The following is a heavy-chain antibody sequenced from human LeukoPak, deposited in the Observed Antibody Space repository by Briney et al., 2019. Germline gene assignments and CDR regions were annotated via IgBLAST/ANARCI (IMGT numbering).Heavy chain of an antibody. Sequence: ASVKVSCKASGYTFTSYYMHWVRQAPGQGPEWMGIINPSGGSTSYAQKFQGRVTMTRDTSTSTVYMELSSLRSEDTAVYYCAREGLGYCSSTSCYWDNWFDPWGQGTLVTVSS. CDR3: AREGLGYCSSTSCYWDNWFDP. V-gene: IGHV1-46*03. J-gene: IGHJ5*02. D-gene: IGHD2-2*01. CDR1: GYTFTSYY. CDR2: INPSGGST.